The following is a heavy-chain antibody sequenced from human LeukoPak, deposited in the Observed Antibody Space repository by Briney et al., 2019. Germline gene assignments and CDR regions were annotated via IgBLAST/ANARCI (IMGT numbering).Heavy chain of an antibody. CDR2: ISSNGGST. D-gene: IGHD3-22*01. CDR1: GFSFSSNA. Sequence: GGSLRLSCSASGFSFSSNAMHWVRQAPGKGLEYVSGISSNGGSTKSADSVQGRFTISRDNSKKTLYLQMSSLRAEGTAVYYCVSTYHFDSSGYYPFDYWGQGTTVTVSS. CDR3: VSTYHFDSSGYYPFDY. J-gene: IGHJ4*02. V-gene: IGHV3-64D*09.